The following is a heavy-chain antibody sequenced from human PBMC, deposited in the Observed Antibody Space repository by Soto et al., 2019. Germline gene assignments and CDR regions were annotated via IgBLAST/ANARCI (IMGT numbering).Heavy chain of an antibody. V-gene: IGHV4-59*01. CDR2: IYYSGST. Sequence: SETLSLTCTVSGGSISSYYWSWIRQPPGKGLEWIGYIYYSGSTNYSPSLKSRVTISVDTSKNQFSLKLSSVTAADTAVYYCARDCSSTSCYQPEGDYYYYGMDVWGQGTTVTVS. CDR1: GGSISSYY. CDR3: ARDCSSTSCYQPEGDYYYYGMDV. J-gene: IGHJ6*02. D-gene: IGHD2-2*01.